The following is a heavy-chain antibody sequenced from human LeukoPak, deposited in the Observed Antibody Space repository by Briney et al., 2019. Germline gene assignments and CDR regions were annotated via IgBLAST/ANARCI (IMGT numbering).Heavy chain of an antibody. V-gene: IGHV3-23*01. Sequence: GGSLRLSCAASGFTFSNYAMNWVRQAPGEGLEWVSTIIGSSGSTFYADSVKGRFTISRDNSKNTLYLQMNSLRAEDTAVYYCARDGDYYDSSGYYCDYWGQGTLVTVSS. CDR3: ARDGDYYDSSGYYCDY. J-gene: IGHJ4*02. CDR1: GFTFSNYA. D-gene: IGHD3-22*01. CDR2: IIGSSGST.